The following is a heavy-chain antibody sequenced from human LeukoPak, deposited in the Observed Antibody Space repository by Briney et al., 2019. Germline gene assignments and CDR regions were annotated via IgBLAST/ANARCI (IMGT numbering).Heavy chain of an antibody. CDR1: GFTFSSYG. V-gene: IGHV3-23*01. Sequence: GGTLRLSCAASGFTFSSYGMSWVRQAPGKGLEWVSAISGSGGSTYYADSVKGRFTISRDNSKNTLYLQMNSLRAEDTAVYYCAKDPSWGYYYDSSSDAFDIWGQGTMVTVSS. CDR3: AKDPSWGYYYDSSSDAFDI. CDR2: ISGSGGST. D-gene: IGHD3-22*01. J-gene: IGHJ3*02.